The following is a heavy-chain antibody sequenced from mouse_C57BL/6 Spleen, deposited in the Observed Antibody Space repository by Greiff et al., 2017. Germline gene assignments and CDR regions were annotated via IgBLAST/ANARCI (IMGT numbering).Heavy chain of an antibody. CDR2: IYPGRGNT. CDR3: ARGGAGTKNYFDY. D-gene: IGHD4-1*01. V-gene: IGHV1-66*01. Sequence: VMLVESGPELVKPGASVKISCKASGYSFTSYYIHWVKQRPGQGLEWIGWIYPGRGNTKYNEKFKGKATLTADTSSSTAYMQLSSLTSEDSAVYYCARGGAGTKNYFDYWGQGTTLTVSS. CDR1: GYSFTSYY. J-gene: IGHJ2*01.